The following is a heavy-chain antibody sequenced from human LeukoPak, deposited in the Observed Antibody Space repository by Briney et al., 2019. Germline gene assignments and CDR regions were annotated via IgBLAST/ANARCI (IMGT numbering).Heavy chain of an antibody. Sequence: GGSLRLSWAASGFTFSSYEMNWVRQAPGKGLEWVSYISSSGSTIYYADSVKGRFTISRDNAKNSLYLQMNSLRAEDTAVYYCARGAFVYDSSGYWYDYWGQGTLVTVSS. CDR1: GFTFSSYE. V-gene: IGHV3-48*03. CDR3: ARGAFVYDSSGYWYDY. D-gene: IGHD3-22*01. CDR2: ISSSGSTI. J-gene: IGHJ4*02.